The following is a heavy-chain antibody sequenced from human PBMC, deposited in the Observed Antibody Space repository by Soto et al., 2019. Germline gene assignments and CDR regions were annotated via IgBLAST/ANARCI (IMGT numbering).Heavy chain of an antibody. CDR3: ARSPPSSYYGGSGTFDY. CDR1: GGFTSTNNW. J-gene: IGHJ4*02. V-gene: IGHV4-4*02. D-gene: IGHD3-10*01. CDR2: AYHSGST. Sequence: QLQLQESGPGLVRPSGTLSLTCAVSGGFTSTNNWWRWVRQPPGKGLEWIGDAYHSGSTEYNPSLKRRVSISVDKSKNQNSLKLTSATAADTAVYYCARSPPSSYYGGSGTFDYWGQGTLVTVSS.